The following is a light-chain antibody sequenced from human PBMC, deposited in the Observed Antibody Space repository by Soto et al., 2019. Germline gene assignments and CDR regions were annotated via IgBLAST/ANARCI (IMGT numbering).Light chain of an antibody. Sequence: QSVLTQPPSVSGAPGQRVTISCTGSSANIGAAYNVYWYQHLPGAAPKLLIYRDNQRPSGVPDRFSGSKSGTSASLAISGLRSEDVADYYCAAWDDSPSGHVFGTGTKLTVL. CDR3: AAWDDSPSGHV. CDR1: SANIGAAYN. J-gene: IGLJ1*01. V-gene: IGLV1-47*01. CDR2: RDN.